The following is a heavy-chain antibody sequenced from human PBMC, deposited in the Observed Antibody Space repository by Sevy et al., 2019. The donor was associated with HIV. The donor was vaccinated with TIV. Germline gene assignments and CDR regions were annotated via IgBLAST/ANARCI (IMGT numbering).Heavy chain of an antibody. J-gene: IGHJ5*02. D-gene: IGHD2-15*01. CDR3: ARDRVVVAATLGLNWFDP. CDR2: IYTSGST. V-gene: IGHV4-4*07. Sequence: SETLSLTCTVSGGSISSYYWSWIRQPAGKGLEWIGRIYTSGSTNYNPSLKSRVTMSVDTSKNQFSLKLSSVTAADTAVYYCARDRVVVAATLGLNWFDPWGQRTLVTVSS. CDR1: GGSISSYY.